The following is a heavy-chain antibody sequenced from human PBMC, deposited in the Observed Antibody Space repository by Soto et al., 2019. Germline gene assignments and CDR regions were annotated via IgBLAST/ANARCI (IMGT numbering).Heavy chain of an antibody. D-gene: IGHD3-10*01. V-gene: IGHV4-59*01. CDR3: ARRPGGSGSSFFDY. CDR2: IYYSGSS. J-gene: IGHJ4*02. CDR1: GGSISSYY. Sequence: PSETLSLTCTVSGGSISSYYWSWIRQPPGKGLEWIGYIYYSGSSNYNPSLNSRVTMSVDTSKNQFSLKLSSVTAADTAVYYCARRPGGSGSSFFDYWGQATVVTVSS.